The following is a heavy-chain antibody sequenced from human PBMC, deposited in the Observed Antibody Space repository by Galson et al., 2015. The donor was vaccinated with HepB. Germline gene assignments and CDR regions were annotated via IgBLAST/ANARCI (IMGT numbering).Heavy chain of an antibody. Sequence: SLRLSCAASGFTFKNYAMSWVRQSPGGGLEWVSSIDARGRRSDSADSVRGRFSISRDNSRDTLYLQMNNLRVEDTAVYFCVKLVVDDSGGYDDPIFWYWGRGTLVVVSS. CDR2: IDARGRRS. D-gene: IGHD1-26*01. V-gene: IGHV3-23*01. J-gene: IGHJ4*02. CDR3: VKLVVDDSGGYDDPIFWY. CDR1: GFTFKNYA.